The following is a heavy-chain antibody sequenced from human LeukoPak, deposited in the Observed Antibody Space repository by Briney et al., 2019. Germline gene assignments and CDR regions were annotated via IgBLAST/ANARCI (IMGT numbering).Heavy chain of an antibody. CDR1: GFTFDDYA. V-gene: IGHV3-9*03. CDR3: AKAQKSYYDSSGYSPAGAFDI. Sequence: GGSLRLSCAASGFTFDDYAMHWVRQAPGKGLEWVSGISWNSGSIGYADSVKGRFTISRDNAKNSLYLQMNSLRAEDMALYYCAKAQKSYYDSSGYSPAGAFDIWGQGTMVTVPS. D-gene: IGHD3-22*01. J-gene: IGHJ3*02. CDR2: ISWNSGSI.